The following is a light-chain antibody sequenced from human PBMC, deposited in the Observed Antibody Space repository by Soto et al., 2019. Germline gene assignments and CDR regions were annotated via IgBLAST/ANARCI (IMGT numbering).Light chain of an antibody. CDR1: SSNIGAGYD. CDR3: APWDDRVHV. CDR2: GNS. Sequence: QSVLTQPPSVSGAPGQRVTISCTGSSSNIGAGYDVHWYQQLPGTAPKLLIYGNSNRPSGVPDRFSGSKSGTSASLAITGLQSEDEARYYCAPWDDRVHVFGTGTKLTVL. J-gene: IGLJ1*01. V-gene: IGLV1-40*01.